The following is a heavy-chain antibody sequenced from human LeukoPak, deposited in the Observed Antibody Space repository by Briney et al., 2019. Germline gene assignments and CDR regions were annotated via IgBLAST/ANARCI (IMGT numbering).Heavy chain of an antibody. D-gene: IGHD3-22*01. J-gene: IGHJ4*02. CDR3: ARGRYYDSSGYPYFDY. CDR1: GFTFSSYS. V-gene: IGHV3-48*01. Sequence: GGSLRLSCAASGFTFSSYSMDWVRQAPGKGLEWVSYISSSSSTIYYADSVKGRFTISRDNAKNSLYLQMNSLRAEDTAVYYCARGRYYDSSGYPYFDYWGQGTLVTVSS. CDR2: ISSSSSTI.